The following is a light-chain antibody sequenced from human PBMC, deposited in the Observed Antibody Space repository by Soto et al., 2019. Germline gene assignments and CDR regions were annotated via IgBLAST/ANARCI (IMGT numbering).Light chain of an antibody. J-gene: IGKJ1*01. V-gene: IGKV1-39*01. Sequence: DIQLTQSPSSLSASVGDRVTITCRASQSIDSYLNWYQQKPGKAPKPLIYAASSLQSGVPSRFSGSGSGTDFTLTISSLQPEDFATYYCQQSYSTRWTFGQGTKVDIK. CDR1: QSIDSY. CDR3: QQSYSTRWT. CDR2: AAS.